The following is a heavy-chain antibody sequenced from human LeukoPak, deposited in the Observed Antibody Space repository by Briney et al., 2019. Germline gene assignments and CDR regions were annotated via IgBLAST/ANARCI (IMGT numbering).Heavy chain of an antibody. D-gene: IGHD3-16*01. V-gene: IGHV1-2*04. CDR1: GYTFTGYY. Sequence: ASVKVSCKASGYTFTGYYMHWVRQAPGQGLGWMGWINPNSGGTNYAQKFQGWVTMTRDTSISTAYMELSRLRSDDTAVYYCARGGFTFGGVISGEGLNWFDPWGQGTLVTVSS. J-gene: IGHJ5*02. CDR2: INPNSGGT. CDR3: ARGGFTFGGVISGEGLNWFDP.